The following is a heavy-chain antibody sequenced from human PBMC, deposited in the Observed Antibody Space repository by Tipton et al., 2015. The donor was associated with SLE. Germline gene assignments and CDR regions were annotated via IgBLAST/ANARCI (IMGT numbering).Heavy chain of an antibody. CDR2: INHSGST. Sequence: TLSLTCTVSGGSVSSGGYYWSWIRQPPGKGLEWIGEINHSGSTNYNPSLKSRVTISVDTSKNQFSLKLSSVTAADTAVYYCTKDYYKWSRDYWGQGALVAVSS. CDR3: TKDYYKWSRDY. CDR1: GGSVSSGGYY. J-gene: IGHJ4*02. D-gene: IGHD2-8*01. V-gene: IGHV4-61*08.